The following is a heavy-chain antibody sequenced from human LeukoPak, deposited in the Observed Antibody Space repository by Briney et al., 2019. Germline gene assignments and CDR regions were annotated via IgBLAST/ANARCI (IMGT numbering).Heavy chain of an antibody. CDR2: ISYDGSNK. J-gene: IGHJ5*02. D-gene: IGHD6-13*01. V-gene: IGHV3-30*18. CDR1: GFTFSSYG. Sequence: GRSLRLSCAASGFTFSSYGMHWVRQAPGKGLEWVAVISYDGSNKYYADSVKGRFTISRDNSKNTLYLQMSSLRAEDTAVYYCVKDGIAAASRGVRWFDPWGQGTLVTVSS. CDR3: VKDGIAAASRGVRWFDP.